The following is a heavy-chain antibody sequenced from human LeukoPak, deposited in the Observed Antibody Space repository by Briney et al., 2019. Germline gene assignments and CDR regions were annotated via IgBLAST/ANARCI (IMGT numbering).Heavy chain of an antibody. CDR3: ARDLRYFDWPYLEQGAFDI. CDR1: GFTFSSYW. J-gene: IGHJ3*02. V-gene: IGHV3-7*03. Sequence: GGSLRLSCAASGFTFSSYWMSWVRQAPGKGLEWVANIKQDGSEKYYVDSVKGRFTISRDNAKNSLYLQMSSLRAEDTAVYYCARDLRYFDWPYLEQGAFDIWGQGTMVTVSS. CDR2: IKQDGSEK. D-gene: IGHD3-9*01.